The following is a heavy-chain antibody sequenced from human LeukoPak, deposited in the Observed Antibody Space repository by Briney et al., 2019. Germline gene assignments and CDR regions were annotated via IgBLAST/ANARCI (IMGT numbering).Heavy chain of an antibody. CDR2: ISGTSSYI. V-gene: IGHV3-21*01. CDR1: GFTFSSY. CDR3: AKDIYYYDSSRYFQH. J-gene: IGHJ1*01. D-gene: IGHD3-22*01. Sequence: GGSLRLSCAASGFTFSSYMNWVRQAPGKGLEWVSSISGTSSYIYYADSVKGRFTISRDNSKNTLYLQMNSLRAEDTAVYYCAKDIYYYDSSRYFQHWGQGTLVTVSS.